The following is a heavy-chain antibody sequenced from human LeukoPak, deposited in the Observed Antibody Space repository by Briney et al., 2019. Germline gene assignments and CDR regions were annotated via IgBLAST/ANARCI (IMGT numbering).Heavy chain of an antibody. CDR2: IYTSGST. CDR1: GGSISSYY. J-gene: IGHJ4*02. Sequence: SETLSLTCTVSGGSISSYYWSWIRQPAGKGLEWIGRIYTSGSTNYNPSLKSRATMSVDTSKNQFSLKLSSVTAADTAVYYCARAYGWGDYGVRIFDYWGQGTLVTVSS. V-gene: IGHV4-4*07. D-gene: IGHD4-17*01. CDR3: ARAYGWGDYGVRIFDY.